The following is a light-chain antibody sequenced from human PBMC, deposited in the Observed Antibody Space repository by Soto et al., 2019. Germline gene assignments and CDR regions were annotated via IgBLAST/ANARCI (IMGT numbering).Light chain of an antibody. CDR3: VSYAGSTNYD. Sequence: QSALTQPPSASGSPGQSVSISCTGTSREVGGNNYVSWYQQHPGKAPKLMIYEVSKRPSGVPDRFSGSKSGNTASMTLSGLHGEEEADYSCVSYAGSTNYDCGSGTKVTVL. V-gene: IGLV2-8*01. J-gene: IGLJ1*01. CDR1: SREVGGNNY. CDR2: EVS.